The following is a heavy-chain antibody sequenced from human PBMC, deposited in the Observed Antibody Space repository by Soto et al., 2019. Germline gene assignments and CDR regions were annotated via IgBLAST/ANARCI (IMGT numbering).Heavy chain of an antibody. Sequence: QVQLVQSGAEVKKPGASVKVSCKASGYTFTSYGISWVRQAPGQGLEWMGWISAYNGNTNYAQKLQDRVSMTTDTSTSKAYRELRSLRSDETAVYYCAREFGSGWAGWFDPWGQGTLVTVSS. CDR3: AREFGSGWAGWFDP. CDR2: ISAYNGNT. D-gene: IGHD6-19*01. CDR1: GYTFTSYG. J-gene: IGHJ5*02. V-gene: IGHV1-18*04.